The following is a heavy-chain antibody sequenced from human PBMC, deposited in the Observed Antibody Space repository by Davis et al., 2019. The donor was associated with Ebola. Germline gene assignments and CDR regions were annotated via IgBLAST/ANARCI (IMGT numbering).Heavy chain of an antibody. Sequence: PSETLSLTCTVSGGSISSSSYYWGWIRQPPGKGLEWIGSIYYSGSTYYNPSLKSRVTISVDTSKNQFSLKLSSVTAADTAVYYCARRGSSGWSTGAPWYFDLWGRGTLVTVSS. CDR1: GGSISSSSYY. V-gene: IGHV4-39*01. CDR2: IYYSGST. CDR3: ARRGSSGWSTGAPWYFDL. D-gene: IGHD6-19*01. J-gene: IGHJ2*01.